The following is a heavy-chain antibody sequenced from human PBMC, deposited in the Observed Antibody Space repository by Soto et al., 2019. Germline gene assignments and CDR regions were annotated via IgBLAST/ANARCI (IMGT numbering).Heavy chain of an antibody. J-gene: IGHJ3*02. D-gene: IGHD3-9*01. V-gene: IGHV3-21*01. CDR2: ISSSSYI. Sequence: GGSLRLSCAASGFTFSSYSMNWVRQAPGKGLEWVSSISSSSYIYYADSVKGRFTISRDNAKNSLYLQMNSLRAEDTAVYYCARGSYYDILTGYFFDAFDIWGQGTMVTVSS. CDR3: ARGSYYDILTGYFFDAFDI. CDR1: GFTFSSYS.